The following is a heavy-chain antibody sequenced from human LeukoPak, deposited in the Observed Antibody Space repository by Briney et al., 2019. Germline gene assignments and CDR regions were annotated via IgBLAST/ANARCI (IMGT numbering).Heavy chain of an antibody. CDR3: ASNYYGSGSLKDNWFDP. J-gene: IGHJ5*02. Sequence: ASVKVSCKASGGTFSSYAISWVRQAPGQGLEWMGRIIPILGIANYAQKFQGRVTITADKSTSTAYMELSSLRSEDTAVYYCASNYYGSGSLKDNWFDPWGQGTLVTVSS. CDR1: GGTFSSYA. D-gene: IGHD3-10*01. CDR2: IIPILGIA. V-gene: IGHV1-69*04.